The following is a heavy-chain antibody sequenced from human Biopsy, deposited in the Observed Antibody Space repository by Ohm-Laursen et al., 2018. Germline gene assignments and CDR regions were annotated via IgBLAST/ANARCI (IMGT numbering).Heavy chain of an antibody. Sequence: GTLSLTCTVSGGSISSDYWSWIRQSPGKGLEWIGYIYYSGSTNYNPSLKSRVTISVDRSKNHFSLELSSVTAADTAVYYCARVGVGAPSIDYFDSWGQGALVTVSS. V-gene: IGHV4-59*01. CDR1: GGSISSDY. J-gene: IGHJ4*02. CDR2: IYYSGST. D-gene: IGHD1-26*01. CDR3: ARVGVGAPSIDYFDS.